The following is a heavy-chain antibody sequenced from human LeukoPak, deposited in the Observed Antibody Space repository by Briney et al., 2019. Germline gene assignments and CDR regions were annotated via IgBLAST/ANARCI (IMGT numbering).Heavy chain of an antibody. CDR1: GVSISTSTYN. D-gene: IGHD6-13*01. V-gene: IGHV4-39*01. J-gene: IGHJ5*02. CDR2: FYYTGST. CDR3: ARALVIAAADFWFDP. Sequence: SETLSLTCTVSGVSISTSTYNWGWIRQPPGKGLEWIGSFYYTGSTYYKPSLQSRATISVDTSKNQFSLKLSSVTAADTAVYYCARALVIAAADFWFDPWGQGTLVTVSS.